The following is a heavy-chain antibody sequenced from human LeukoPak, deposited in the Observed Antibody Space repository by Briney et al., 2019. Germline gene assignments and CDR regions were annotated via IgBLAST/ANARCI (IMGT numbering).Heavy chain of an antibody. J-gene: IGHJ6*03. D-gene: IGHD2/OR15-2a*01. CDR1: GFTFSRYS. V-gene: IGHV3-21*01. CDR3: ARADTSEYCMDV. Sequence: PGGSLRLSCAASGFTFSRYSMNWVRQAPGKGLEWVAFIRSSTTYTYYADSVKGRVTFSRDNDRNLLYLQMDSLRAEDTAVYYCARADTSEYCMDVWGNGTTVIVSS. CDR2: IRSSTTYT.